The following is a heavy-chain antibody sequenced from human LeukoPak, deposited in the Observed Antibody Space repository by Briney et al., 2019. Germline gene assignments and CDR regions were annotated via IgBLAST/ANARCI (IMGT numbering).Heavy chain of an antibody. CDR3: ARPHSSGWYPPRVQDYYYGMDV. J-gene: IGHJ6*02. V-gene: IGHV7-4-1*02. CDR2: INTNTGNP. Sequence: ASVKVSCKASGYTFTSYAMNWVRQAPGQGLEWMGWINTNTGNPTYAQGFTGRFVFSLDTSVSTAYLQISSLKAEDTAVYYCARPHSSGWYPPRVQDYYYGMDVWGQGTTVTVSS. D-gene: IGHD6-19*01. CDR1: GYTFTSYA.